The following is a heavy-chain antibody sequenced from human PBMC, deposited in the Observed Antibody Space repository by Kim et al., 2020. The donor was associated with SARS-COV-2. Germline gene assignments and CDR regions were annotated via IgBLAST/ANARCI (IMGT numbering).Heavy chain of an antibody. V-gene: IGHV4-4*07. J-gene: IGHJ4*02. Sequence: NPTLKSRVTMSLDTSNNQFSLKLNSVTAADTAVYYCARTLRTTVTAFDYWGQGTLVTVSS. D-gene: IGHD4-4*01. CDR3: ARTLRTTVTAFDY.